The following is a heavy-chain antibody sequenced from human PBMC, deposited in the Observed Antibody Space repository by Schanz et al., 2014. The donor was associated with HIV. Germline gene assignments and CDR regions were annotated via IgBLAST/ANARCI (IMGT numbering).Heavy chain of an antibody. V-gene: IGHV3-9*01. Sequence: EVQLVESGGGLVQPGRSLRLSCAVSGFTFDDYAMHWVRQAPGKGLEWVSAISSGGRSTYYADSVKGRFTISRDNANNSLYLQMNSLRAEDTAVYYCARSLSGDYVVSFDYWGQGTLVTVSS. CDR3: ARSLSGDYVVSFDY. CDR1: GFTFDDYA. D-gene: IGHD4-17*01. J-gene: IGHJ4*02. CDR2: ISSGGRST.